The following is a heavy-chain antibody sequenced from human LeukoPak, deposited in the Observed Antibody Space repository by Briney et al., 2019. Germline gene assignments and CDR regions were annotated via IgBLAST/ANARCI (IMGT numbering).Heavy chain of an antibody. V-gene: IGHV1-69*13. Sequence: ASVKVSCKASGGTFSSYAISWVRQAPGQGLEWMGGIIPIIGTANYAQKFQGRVTITADESTSTAYMELSSLRSEDTAVYYCARELSTVTTFPSYYYYGMDVWGQGTTVTVSS. D-gene: IGHD4-11*01. CDR1: GGTFSSYA. J-gene: IGHJ6*02. CDR2: IIPIIGTA. CDR3: ARELSTVTTFPSYYYYGMDV.